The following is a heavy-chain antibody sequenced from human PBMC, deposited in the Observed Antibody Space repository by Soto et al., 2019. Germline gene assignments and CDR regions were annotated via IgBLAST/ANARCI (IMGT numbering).Heavy chain of an antibody. D-gene: IGHD2-2*01. CDR3: VRAPPYGPYCSSHTGYPTGDEYFPH. CDR2: ISTYNGDT. Sequence: QVQLVQSGAEVKKPGASVKVSCRTSGYTFTTYGLSWVRQAPGQGLEWMGWISTYNGDTRYAQKFQGRVTMTTDTSANAGYMEVMDMKSEYKAVYYCVRAPPYGPYCSSHTGYPTGDEYFPHWGQGALVTCSS. J-gene: IGHJ1*01. CDR1: GYTFTTYG. V-gene: IGHV1-18*01.